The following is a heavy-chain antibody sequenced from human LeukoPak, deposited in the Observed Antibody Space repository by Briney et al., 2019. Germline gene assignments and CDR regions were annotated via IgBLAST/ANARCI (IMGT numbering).Heavy chain of an antibody. CDR3: ARGAGHYYYYYMDV. CDR2: INHSGST. V-gene: IGHV4-34*01. CDR1: GGSFSGYY. D-gene: IGHD6-13*01. Sequence: SETLSLTCAVYGGSFSGYYWSWLRQPPGKGLEWLGEINHSGSTNYNPSLKSRVTISVDTSKNQFSLKLSSVTAADTAVYYCARGAGHYYYYYMDVWGKGTTVTVSS. J-gene: IGHJ6*03.